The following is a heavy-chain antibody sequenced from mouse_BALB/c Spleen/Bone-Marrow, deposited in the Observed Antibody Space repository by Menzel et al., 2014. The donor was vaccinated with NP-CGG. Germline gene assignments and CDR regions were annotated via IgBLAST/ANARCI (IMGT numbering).Heavy chain of an antibody. CDR2: IDPANGNT. D-gene: IGHD4-1*01. V-gene: IGHV14-3*02. J-gene: IGHJ4*01. Sequence: VQLKESGAELVKPGASVKLSCTASGFYIKDTYMHWVKQRPEQGLEWIGRIDPANGNTKYDPKFQGKATITADTSSNTAYLQLSSLTSEDTAVYYCARWEYYAMDYWGQGTSVTVSS. CDR3: ARWEYYAMDY. CDR1: GFYIKDTY.